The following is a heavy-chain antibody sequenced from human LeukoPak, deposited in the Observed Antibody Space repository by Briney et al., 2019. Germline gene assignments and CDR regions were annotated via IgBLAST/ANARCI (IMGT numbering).Heavy chain of an antibody. D-gene: IGHD3-10*01. J-gene: IGHJ5*02. CDR3: ARSNVLLWFGELVVGIGWFDP. CDR1: GGSFSGYY. V-gene: IGHV4-34*01. CDR2: INHSGST. Sequence: SETLSLTCAVYGGSFSGYYWSWIRQPPGKGLEWIGEINHSGSTNYNPSLKSRVTISVDTSKNQFSLKLSSVTAADTAVYYCARSNVLLWFGELVVGIGWFDPWGQGTLVTVSS.